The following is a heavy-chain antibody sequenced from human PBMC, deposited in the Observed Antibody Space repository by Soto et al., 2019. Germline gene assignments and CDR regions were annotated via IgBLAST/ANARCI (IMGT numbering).Heavy chain of an antibody. D-gene: IGHD5-12*01. J-gene: IGHJ6*02. Sequence: GGSLRLSCSASGFTFSSYAMHWVRQAPGKGLEYVSAISSNGGSTYYADSVKGRFTISRDNSKNTLYLQMSSLRAEDTAVYYCVKDLGDGYNPFHYYGMDVWGQGTTVTVSS. CDR3: VKDLGDGYNPFHYYGMDV. V-gene: IGHV3-64D*06. CDR2: ISSNGGST. CDR1: GFTFSSYA.